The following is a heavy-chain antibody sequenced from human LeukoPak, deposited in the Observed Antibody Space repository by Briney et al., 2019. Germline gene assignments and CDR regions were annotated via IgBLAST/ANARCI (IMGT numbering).Heavy chain of an antibody. J-gene: IGHJ3*02. CDR2: ISAYNGNT. Sequence: ASVKVSCKASDYTFTSYGISWVRQAPGQGLEWMGWISAYNGNTNYAQKLQGRVTMTTDTSTSTAYMELRSLGSDDTAVYYCARRVELTSYAFDIWGQGTMVTVSS. V-gene: IGHV1-18*01. D-gene: IGHD4/OR15-4a*01. CDR1: DYTFTSYG. CDR3: ARRVELTSYAFDI.